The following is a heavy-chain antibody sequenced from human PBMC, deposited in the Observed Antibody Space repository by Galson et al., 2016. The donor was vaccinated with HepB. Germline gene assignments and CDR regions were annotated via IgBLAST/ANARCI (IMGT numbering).Heavy chain of an antibody. V-gene: IGHV3-23*01. CDR3: TKDSDANSRCWNWCFDH. D-gene: IGHD1-1*01. CDR2: IIDNGGRT. Sequence: SLRLSCAASGFSFSDYAMNWVRQAPGKGLEWVSGIIDNGGRTYYAESVKGRFTITRDNSRSTLYLNMDNLRVEDTAIYYCTKDSDANSRCWNWCFDHWGRGTQVTVSA. J-gene: IGHJ2*01. CDR1: GFSFSDYA.